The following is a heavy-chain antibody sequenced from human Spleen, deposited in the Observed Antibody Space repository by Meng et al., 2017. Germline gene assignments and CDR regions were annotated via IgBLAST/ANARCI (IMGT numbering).Heavy chain of an antibody. CDR3: AREAYYTTFDY. Sequence: GSLRLSCTVSGDSLSTSYWSWIRQPAGKGLEWIGLIYTSGNTKYNPSLKSRVTMSVDTSKNQFSLKLVSVTAADTAVYYCAREAYYTTFDYWGPGTLVTVSS. CDR2: IYTSGNT. CDR1: GDSLSTSY. V-gene: IGHV4-4*07. J-gene: IGHJ4*02. D-gene: IGHD3-3*01.